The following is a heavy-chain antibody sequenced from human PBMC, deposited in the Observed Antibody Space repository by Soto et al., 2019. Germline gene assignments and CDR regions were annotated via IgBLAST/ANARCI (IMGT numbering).Heavy chain of an antibody. CDR2: IYYSGST. D-gene: IGHD3-22*01. V-gene: IGHV4-31*03. Sequence: SETLSLTCTVSGVSISSGGYYWSLIRQHPGKGLEWIGYIYYSGSTYYNPSLKSRVTISVDTSKNQFSLKLSSVTAADTAVYYCARDFAEYYYDSSGYYDAFDIWGQGTMVTVSS. CDR1: GVSISSGGYY. J-gene: IGHJ3*02. CDR3: ARDFAEYYYDSSGYYDAFDI.